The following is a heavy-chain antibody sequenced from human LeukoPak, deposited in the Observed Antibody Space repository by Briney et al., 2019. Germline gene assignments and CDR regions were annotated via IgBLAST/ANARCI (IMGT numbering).Heavy chain of an antibody. CDR2: IYNSGST. CDR3: ARAHYDFWSGYYHFDY. V-gene: IGHV4-59*12. D-gene: IGHD3-3*01. J-gene: IGHJ4*02. CDR1: GDSISPYY. Sequence: SETLSLTCTVSGDSISPYYWSWIRQPPGKGLEWIGYIYNSGSTYYNPSLKSRVTISVDTSKNQFSLKLSSVTAADTAVYYCARAHYDFWSGYYHFDYWGQGTLVTVSS.